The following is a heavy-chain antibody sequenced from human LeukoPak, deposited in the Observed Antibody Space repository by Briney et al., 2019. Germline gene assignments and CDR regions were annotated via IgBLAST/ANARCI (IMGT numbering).Heavy chain of an antibody. CDR2: IDQDGSDK. CDR3: ARESTEDRPGS. V-gene: IGHV3-7*01. D-gene: IGHD5/OR15-5a*01. CDR1: GFTLSDFW. J-gene: IGHJ5*02. Sequence: GPLRLSCAASGFTLSDFWMSWVRQAPGKGLEWVANIDQDGSDKNYVGSVKGRFTISRDDAKNSLFLQMNSLRAEDTAVYYCARESTEDRPGSWGQGTLVTVSS.